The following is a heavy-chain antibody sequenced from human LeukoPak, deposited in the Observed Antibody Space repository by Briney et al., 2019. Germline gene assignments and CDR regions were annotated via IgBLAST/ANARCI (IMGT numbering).Heavy chain of an antibody. V-gene: IGHV1-2*02. CDR3: ARVRIAVAGKYYFDY. D-gene: IGHD6-19*01. CDR1: GYTFTGYY. Sequence: GASVKVSFKASGYTFTGYYMHWVRQAPGQGLEWMGWINPNSGGTNYAQKFQGRVTMTRDTSISTAYMELSRLRSDDTAVYYCARVRIAVAGKYYFDYWGQVTLVTVSS. J-gene: IGHJ4*02. CDR2: INPNSGGT.